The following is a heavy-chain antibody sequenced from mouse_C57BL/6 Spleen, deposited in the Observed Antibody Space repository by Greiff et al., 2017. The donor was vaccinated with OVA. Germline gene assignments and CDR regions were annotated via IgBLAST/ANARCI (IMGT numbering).Heavy chain of an antibody. V-gene: IGHV1-26*01. CDR2: INPNNGGT. CDR1: GYTFTDYY. D-gene: IGHD3-2*02. Sequence: EVQLQQSGPELVKPGASVKISCKASGYTFTDYYMNWVKQSHGKSLEWIGDINPNNGGTSYNQKFKGKATLTVDKSSSTAYMELRSLTSEDSAVYYCARRGGTAQAAWFAYWGQGTLVTVSA. CDR3: ARRGGTAQAAWFAY. J-gene: IGHJ3*01.